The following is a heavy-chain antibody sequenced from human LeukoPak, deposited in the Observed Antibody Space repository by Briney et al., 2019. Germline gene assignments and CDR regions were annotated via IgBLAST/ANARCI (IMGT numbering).Heavy chain of an antibody. CDR3: ARAGGLQTPFDY. CDR1: GFTFSSYA. J-gene: IGHJ4*02. D-gene: IGHD5-24*01. V-gene: IGHV3-30-3*01. CDR2: ISYDGSNK. Sequence: GGSLRLSCAASGFTFSSYAMHWVRQAPGKGLEWVAVISYDGSNKYYADSVKGRFTISRDNAKNSLYLQMNSLRDEDTAVYYCARAGGLQTPFDYWGQGTLVTVSS.